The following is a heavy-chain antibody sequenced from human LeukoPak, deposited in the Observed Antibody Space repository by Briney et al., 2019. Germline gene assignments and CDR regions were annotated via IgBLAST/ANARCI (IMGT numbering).Heavy chain of an antibody. J-gene: IGHJ4*02. V-gene: IGHV1-2*02. CDR2: INPNSGGT. D-gene: IGHD1-26*01. CDR3: ASVDSGRYYGHDY. Sequence: ASVKVSCKASGYTFTGYYMHWVRQAPGQGLEWMGWINPNSGGTNYAQKFQGRVTMTRDTSTNTVYMERRSLRSDGTAMYYCASVDSGRYYGHDYWGQGTLVTVTS. CDR1: GYTFTGYY.